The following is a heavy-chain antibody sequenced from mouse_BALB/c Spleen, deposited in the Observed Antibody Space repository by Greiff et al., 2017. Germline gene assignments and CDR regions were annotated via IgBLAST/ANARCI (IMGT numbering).Heavy chain of an antibody. J-gene: IGHJ4*01. CDR3: AKIYYDYDVYAMDY. CDR2: ISSGSSTI. CDR1: GFTFSSFG. D-gene: IGHD2-4*01. Sequence: EVKVVESGGGLVQPGGSRKLSCAASGFTFSSFGMHWVRQAPEKGLEWVAYISSGSSTIYYADTVKGRFTISRDNPKNTLFLQMTSLRSEDTAMYYCAKIYYDYDVYAMDYWGQGTSVTVSS. V-gene: IGHV5-17*02.